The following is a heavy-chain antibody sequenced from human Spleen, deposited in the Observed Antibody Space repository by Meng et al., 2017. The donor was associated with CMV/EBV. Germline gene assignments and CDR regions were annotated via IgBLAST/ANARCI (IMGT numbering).Heavy chain of an antibody. V-gene: IGHV4-30-2*01. CDR3: ARALSRAFFDF. CDR2: IHHGGST. CDR1: GDSISGGPYS. D-gene: IGHD2/OR15-2a*01. J-gene: IGHJ4*02. Sequence: CAVSGDSISGGPYSWNWIRQPPGKGLEWIGYIHHGGSTCYNPSLSSRVTMSIDRSKNQFSLNLTSVTAADTAVYFCARALSRAFFDFWGLGTLVTVSS.